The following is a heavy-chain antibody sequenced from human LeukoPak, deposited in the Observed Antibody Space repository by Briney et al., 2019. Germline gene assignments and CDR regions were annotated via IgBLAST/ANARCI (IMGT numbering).Heavy chain of an antibody. V-gene: IGHV3-30*03. Sequence: GRSLRLSCAASGFTFSSYGRHWVRQAPGKGLEWVAVISYDGSNKYYAYSVKGRFTISRDNSKNTLYLQMNSLRAEDTAVYSCATLVVPTSLNYYYYGMDVWGKGTTVTVSS. CDR3: ATLVVPTSLNYYYYGMDV. CDR2: ISYDGSNK. J-gene: IGHJ6*04. CDR1: GFTFSSYG. D-gene: IGHD2-2*01.